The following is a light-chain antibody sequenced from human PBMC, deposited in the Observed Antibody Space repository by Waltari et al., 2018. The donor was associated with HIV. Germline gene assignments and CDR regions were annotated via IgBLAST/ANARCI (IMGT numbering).Light chain of an antibody. J-gene: IGLJ1*01. CDR3: QSYDSGLSAYV. Sequence: QSLLTQPPSVSGAPGQRVSISCAGGSSNIGAGFDVHWYQQSPGAAPKLLIHGNTNRPSGVPDRFSGSKSGASASLAITGLQAEDESDFYCQSYDSGLSAYVFGSGTKVIVL. V-gene: IGLV1-40*01. CDR1: SSNIGAGFD. CDR2: GNT.